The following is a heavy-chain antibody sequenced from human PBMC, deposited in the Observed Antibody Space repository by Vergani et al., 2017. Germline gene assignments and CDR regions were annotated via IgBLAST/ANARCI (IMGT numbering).Heavy chain of an antibody. V-gene: IGHV4-61*08. Sequence: QVQLQESGPGLVKPSQTLSLTCTVSGGSISSGGYYWSWIRQHPGKGLEWIGYIYYSGSTNYNPSLKSRVTISVDTSKNQFSLKLSSVTAADTAVYYCASLQTRYCSSTSCYDWFDPWGQGTLVTVSS. J-gene: IGHJ5*02. CDR1: GGSISSGGYY. D-gene: IGHD2-2*01. CDR3: ASLQTRYCSSTSCYDWFDP. CDR2: IYYSGST.